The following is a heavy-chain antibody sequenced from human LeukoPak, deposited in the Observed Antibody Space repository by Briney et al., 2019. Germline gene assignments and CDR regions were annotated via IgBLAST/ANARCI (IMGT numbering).Heavy chain of an antibody. J-gene: IGHJ3*02. Sequence: GGSLRLSCAASAFSFSSYGMHWVRQAPGKGLEWVAVISYDGSNKYYADSVKGRFTISRDNSKNTLYLQMNSLRAEDTAVYYCAKDLRITMVLDAFDIWGQGTMVTVSS. CDR1: AFSFSSYG. V-gene: IGHV3-30*18. D-gene: IGHD3-10*01. CDR3: AKDLRITMVLDAFDI. CDR2: ISYDGSNK.